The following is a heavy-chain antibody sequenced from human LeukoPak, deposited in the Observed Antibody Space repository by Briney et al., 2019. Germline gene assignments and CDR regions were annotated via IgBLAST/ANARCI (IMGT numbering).Heavy chain of an antibody. D-gene: IGHD6-13*01. J-gene: IGHJ4*02. V-gene: IGHV4-59*01. CDR3: ARGVYTAAAQYGY. CDR2: IYYSGTT. Sequence: SETLSLTCTVSGGSISSYYWSWTRQPPGKGLEWIGDIYYSGTTNYNPSLKSRVTISVDTSKNQFSLKLNSVTAADTAVYYCARGVYTAAAQYGYWGQGTLVTVSS. CDR1: GGSISSYY.